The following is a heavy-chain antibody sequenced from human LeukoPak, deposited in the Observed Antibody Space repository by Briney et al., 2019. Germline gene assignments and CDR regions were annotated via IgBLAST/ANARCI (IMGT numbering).Heavy chain of an antibody. CDR1: GFTFSSYS. Sequence: PGGSLRLSCAASGFTFSSYSMNWVRQAPGKGLEWVSSISSSSSYIYYADSVKGRFTISRDNAKNSLYLQMNSLRAEDTAVYYCARDSGSSYGSGSYGLRSWGQGTLVTVSS. J-gene: IGHJ4*02. CDR2: ISSSSSYI. V-gene: IGHV3-21*01. CDR3: ARDSGSSYGSGSYGLRS. D-gene: IGHD3-10*01.